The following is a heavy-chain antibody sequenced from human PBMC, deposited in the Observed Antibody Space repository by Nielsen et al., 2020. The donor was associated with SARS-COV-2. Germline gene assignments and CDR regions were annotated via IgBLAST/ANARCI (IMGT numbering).Heavy chain of an antibody. CDR2: ISAYNGNT. Sequence: ASVKVSCKASGYTFTSYGISWVRQAPGQGLEWMGWISAYNGNTNYAQKLQGRVTMTTDTSTSTAYMELRSLRSDDTAVYYCARGTSITMIVVTTDLFDYWGQGTLVTVSS. CDR3: ARGTSITMIVVTTDLFDY. CDR1: GYTFTSYG. D-gene: IGHD3-22*01. J-gene: IGHJ4*02. V-gene: IGHV1-18*04.